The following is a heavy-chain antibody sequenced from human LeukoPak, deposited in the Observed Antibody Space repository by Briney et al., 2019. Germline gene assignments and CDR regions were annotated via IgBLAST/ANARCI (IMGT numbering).Heavy chain of an antibody. CDR3: ARDRVRGYSYGYVRDAFDI. V-gene: IGHV3-53*01. Sequence: GGSLRLSCAVSGFTVSGNYMSWVRQAPGKGLEWVSLIYSGGTTYYADSVKGRFTISRDNAKNSLYLQMNSLRAEDTAVYYCARDRVRGYSYGYVRDAFDIWGQGTMVTVSS. J-gene: IGHJ3*02. CDR1: GFTVSGNY. D-gene: IGHD5-18*01. CDR2: IYSGGTT.